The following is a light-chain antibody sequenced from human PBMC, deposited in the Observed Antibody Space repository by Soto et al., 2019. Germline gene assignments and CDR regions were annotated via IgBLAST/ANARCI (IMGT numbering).Light chain of an antibody. J-gene: IGKJ1*01. CDR2: GAS. CDR3: QQYGRSPST. Sequence: EIVLTQSPGTLSLSPGERATLSCRASQSVISNYLAWYQQKPGQAPRALIFGASSRSAGIPDRFSGSGSGTDFTLTISRLEPEDFAVYYCQQYGRSPSTFGQGTK. CDR1: QSVISNY. V-gene: IGKV3-20*01.